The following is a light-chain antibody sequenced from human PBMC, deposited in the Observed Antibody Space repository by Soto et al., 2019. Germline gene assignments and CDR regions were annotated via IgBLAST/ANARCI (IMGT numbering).Light chain of an antibody. CDR3: QQYGNSSYT. Sequence: DILVTQSPGTLSLSPGDRATLSCRASQSVSGSFLAWYQQRPGEAPRLLIYVASARAAGIPARFSGSGSGTDFTLTISRLEPEDFAIYYCQQYGNSSYTFGQGTKLEI. J-gene: IGKJ2*01. CDR2: VAS. V-gene: IGKV3-20*01. CDR1: QSVSGSF.